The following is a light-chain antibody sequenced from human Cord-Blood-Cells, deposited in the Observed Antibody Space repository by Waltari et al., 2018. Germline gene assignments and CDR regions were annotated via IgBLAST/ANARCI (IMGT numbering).Light chain of an antibody. V-gene: IGLV2-14*01. J-gene: IGLJ1*01. CDR3: SSYTSSSTYV. CDR2: DVS. CDR1: SRDVGGYNY. Sequence: QSALTQPASVSGSPGPSITISCTGTSRDVGGYNYVSWYQQHPGKPPKLMIYDVSKRPSGVSNRFSGSKSGNTASLTISGLQAEEEADYYCSSYTSSSTYVFGTGTKVTVL.